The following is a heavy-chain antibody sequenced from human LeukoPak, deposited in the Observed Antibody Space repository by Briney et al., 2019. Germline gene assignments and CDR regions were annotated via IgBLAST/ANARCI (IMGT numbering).Heavy chain of an antibody. D-gene: IGHD6-19*01. V-gene: IGHV4-59*08. CDR3: ARRVAGAGFGY. CDR1: GGSISSYY. Sequence: SETLSLTCTVSGGSISSYYWSWIRQPPGKGLEWIGNIYSGGSTNYNPSLKSRVSISVDTSKKQFSLKLSSVTAADTAVYYCARRVAGAGFGYWGQGTLVTVSS. J-gene: IGHJ4*02. CDR2: IYSGGST.